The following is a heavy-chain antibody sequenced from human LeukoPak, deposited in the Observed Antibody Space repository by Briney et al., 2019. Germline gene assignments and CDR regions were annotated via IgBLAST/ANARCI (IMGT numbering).Heavy chain of an antibody. CDR1: GITLSNYG. J-gene: IGHJ4*02. V-gene: IGHV3-23*01. CDR2: ISGSGGST. Sequence: GGSLRLSCAVSGITLSNYGMSWVRQAPGKGLEWVAGISGSGGSTNYADSVKGRFSISRDNPKNTLYLQMNSLRAEDTAVYFCAKRGVVVRVILVGFHKEAYYFDSWGQGALVTVSS. CDR3: AKRGVVVRVILVGFHKEAYYFDS. D-gene: IGHD3-10*01.